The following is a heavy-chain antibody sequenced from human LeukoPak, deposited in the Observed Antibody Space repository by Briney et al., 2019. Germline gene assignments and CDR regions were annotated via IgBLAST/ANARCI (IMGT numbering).Heavy chain of an antibody. CDR2: ISSSSSYI. J-gene: IGHJ3*02. D-gene: IGHD6-13*01. CDR1: GFTFSSYS. CDR3: AKATEGSSSWYGDAFDI. V-gene: IGHV3-21*04. Sequence: GGSLRLSCAASGFTFSSYSMNWVRQAPGKGLEWVSSISSSSSYIYYADSVKGRFTISRDNAKNSLYLQMNSLRAEDMALYYCAKATEGSSSWYGDAFDIWGQGTMVTVSS.